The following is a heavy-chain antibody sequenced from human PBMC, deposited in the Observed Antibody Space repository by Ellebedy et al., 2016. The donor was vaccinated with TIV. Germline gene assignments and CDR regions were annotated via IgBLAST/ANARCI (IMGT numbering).Heavy chain of an antibody. CDR1: GYTFTSYY. V-gene: IGHV1-46*01. CDR2: INPSGGST. J-gene: IGHJ6*02. D-gene: IGHD1-20*01. Sequence: ASVKVSCKASGYTFTSYYMHWVRQAPGQGLEWMGIINPSGGSTSYAQKFQGRVTMTRDTSTSTVYMELSGLRSEDTAVYYCAADEGGITGTGGVDVWGQGTTVTVSS. CDR3: AADEGGITGTGGVDV.